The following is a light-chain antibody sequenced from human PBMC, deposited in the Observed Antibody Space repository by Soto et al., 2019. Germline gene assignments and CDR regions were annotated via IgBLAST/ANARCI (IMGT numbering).Light chain of an antibody. Sequence: DIPMTQSPSTLSASVGDRVTITCRASQNLNNWLAWFQQKPGKAPTLLIYKASGLESGVPSRFSGSGSGTEFTLTISSLQPDDFSTYYCQQYKSYPWTFGQGTKVEIK. CDR2: KAS. CDR1: QNLNNW. V-gene: IGKV1-5*03. J-gene: IGKJ1*01. CDR3: QQYKSYPWT.